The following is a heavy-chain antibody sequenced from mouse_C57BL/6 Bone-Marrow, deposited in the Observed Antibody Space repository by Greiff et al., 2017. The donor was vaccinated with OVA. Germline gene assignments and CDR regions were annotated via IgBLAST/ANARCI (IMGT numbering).Heavy chain of an antibody. J-gene: IGHJ4*01. CDR3: TREEDLRGMDY. D-gene: IGHD1-1*01. CDR2: IDPETGGT. CDR1: GYTFTDYE. Sequence: VQLQQSGAELVRPGASVTLSCKASGYTFTDYEMNWVKQTPVHGLDWIGAIDPETGGTAYNQKFTGKAILTADKSSSTAYMEISSLTSEDTAVYYCTREEDLRGMDYWGQGTSVTVSS. V-gene: IGHV1-15*01.